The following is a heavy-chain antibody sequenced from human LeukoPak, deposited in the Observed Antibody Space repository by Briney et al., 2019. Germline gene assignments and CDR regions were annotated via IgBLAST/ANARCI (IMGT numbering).Heavy chain of an antibody. Sequence: GESLKISCQGSGYKFTSYWIGWVRQMPGKGLEWMGIIYLGDSDIRYSPPFQGQVTISADKSMSTAYLQWRSLKASDTAMYYCARTNCGGHCYSAIDYWGQGTLVTVSS. D-gene: IGHD2-21*02. J-gene: IGHJ4*02. CDR2: IYLGDSDI. CDR1: GYKFTSYW. CDR3: ARTNCGGHCYSAIDY. V-gene: IGHV5-51*01.